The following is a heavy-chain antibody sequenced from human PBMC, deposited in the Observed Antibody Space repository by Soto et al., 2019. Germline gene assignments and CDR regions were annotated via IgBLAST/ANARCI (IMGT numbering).Heavy chain of an antibody. D-gene: IGHD1-1*01. Sequence: QVQLQESGPGLVKPSETLSLTCTVSGGSISSDYWSWIRQPPGKGLEWIGYIYYSGSTNYNPSLKSRVTISVDTSKNQFSLKLSSVTAADTAVYYCARGGLGLERRGGYFQHWGQGTLVTVSS. CDR2: IYYSGST. V-gene: IGHV4-59*01. J-gene: IGHJ1*01. CDR1: GGSISSDY. CDR3: ARGGLGLERRGGYFQH.